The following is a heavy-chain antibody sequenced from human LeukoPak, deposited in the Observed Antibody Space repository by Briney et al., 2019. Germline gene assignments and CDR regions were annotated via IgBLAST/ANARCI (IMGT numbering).Heavy chain of an antibody. Sequence: SETLSLTCAVYGGSFSGYYWSWIRQPPGKGLEWIGEINHSGSTNYNPSLKSRVTISVDTSKNQFSLKLSSVTAADTAVYYCARGRREERWLQLIDYWGQGTLVTVSS. V-gene: IGHV4-34*01. J-gene: IGHJ4*02. CDR2: INHSGST. CDR1: GGSFSGYY. CDR3: ARGRREERWLQLIDY. D-gene: IGHD5-24*01.